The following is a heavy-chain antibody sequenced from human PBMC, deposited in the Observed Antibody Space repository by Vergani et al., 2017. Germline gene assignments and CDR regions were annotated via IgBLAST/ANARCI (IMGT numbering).Heavy chain of an antibody. CDR1: GFTVSSNY. Sequence: EVQLVETGGGLIQPGGSLRLSCAASGFTVSSNYMSWVRQAPGKGLEWVSVIYSGGSTYYADSVKGRFTISRDNSKNTLYLQMNSLRAEDTAVYYCARDRGVVVPAAPRYYYYYYGMDVWGQGTTVTVSS. V-gene: IGHV3-53*02. J-gene: IGHJ6*02. CDR2: IYSGGST. CDR3: ARDRGVVVPAAPRYYYYYYGMDV. D-gene: IGHD2-2*01.